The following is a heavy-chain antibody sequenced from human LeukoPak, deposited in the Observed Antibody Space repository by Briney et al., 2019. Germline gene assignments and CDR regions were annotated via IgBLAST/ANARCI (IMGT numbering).Heavy chain of an antibody. J-gene: IGHJ3*02. CDR1: GFNFTTYG. CDR3: ARGLGIVGSTNGPAFDI. CDR2: VWYDGSIK. D-gene: IGHD1-26*01. V-gene: IGHV3-33*01. Sequence: QPGGSLRLSCAASGFNFTTYGMHWVRQAPGKGLEWVALVWYDGSIKYYADSVKGRFTISRDNSKNTLYLQMNSLRAEDTAVYYCARGLGIVGSTNGPAFDIWGQGTMVTVSS.